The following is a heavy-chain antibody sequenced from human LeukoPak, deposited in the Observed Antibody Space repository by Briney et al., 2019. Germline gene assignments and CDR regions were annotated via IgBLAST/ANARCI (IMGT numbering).Heavy chain of an antibody. Sequence: SETLSLTCTVSGGSISSSSYYWGWIRQPPGKGLEWIGSIYYSGSTYYNPSLKSRVTISVDTSKNQFSLKLSSVTAADTAVYYCARDDQTTEAFDIWGQGTMVTVSS. D-gene: IGHD1-1*01. V-gene: IGHV4-39*07. CDR3: ARDDQTTEAFDI. CDR1: GGSISSSSYY. J-gene: IGHJ3*02. CDR2: IYYSGST.